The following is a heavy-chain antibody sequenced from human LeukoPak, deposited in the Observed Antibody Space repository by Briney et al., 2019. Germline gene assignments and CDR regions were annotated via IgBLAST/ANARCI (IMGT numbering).Heavy chain of an antibody. CDR1: GGSLSGYF. D-gene: IGHD3-22*01. Sequence: SETLSLTCTVSGGSLSGYFWSWIRQPAGKGLEWIGRIYTSIYTSGSNNYNPSLKSRVTMSVDTSKNQFSLKLSSVTAADTAVYYCARDGDYYDSSGSFDSWGQGTLVTVSS. CDR2: IYTSIYTSGSN. CDR3: ARDGDYYDSSGSFDS. J-gene: IGHJ4*02. V-gene: IGHV4-4*07.